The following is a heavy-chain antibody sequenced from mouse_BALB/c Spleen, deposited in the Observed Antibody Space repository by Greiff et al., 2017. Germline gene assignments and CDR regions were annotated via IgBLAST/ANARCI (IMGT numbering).Heavy chain of an antibody. CDR2: ISTYYGDA. V-gene: IGHV1S137*01. Sequence: QVHVKQSGAELVRPGVSVKISCKGSGYTFTDYAMHWVKQSHAKSLEWIGVISTYYGDASYNQKFKGKATMTVDKSSSTAYMELARLTSEDSAIYYCAREGTGTLYAMDYWGQGTSVTVSS. D-gene: IGHD4-1*01. CDR3: AREGTGTLYAMDY. J-gene: IGHJ4*01. CDR1: GYTFTDYA.